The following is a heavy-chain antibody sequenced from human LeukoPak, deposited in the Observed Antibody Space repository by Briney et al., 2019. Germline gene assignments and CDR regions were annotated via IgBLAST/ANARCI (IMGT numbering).Heavy chain of an antibody. D-gene: IGHD4-17*01. Sequence: GGSLRLSCAASGFTFSSFNMHWVRQAPGKGLVWGSRLKSDGSTAMYADSVQGRFTISRDNARNTVHLLMSSLTVEDTGVYYCARGIYGDPVAFDSRGQGALVTVSS. CDR1: GFTFSSFN. V-gene: IGHV3-74*03. CDR2: LKSDGSTA. J-gene: IGHJ4*02. CDR3: ARGIYGDPVAFDS.